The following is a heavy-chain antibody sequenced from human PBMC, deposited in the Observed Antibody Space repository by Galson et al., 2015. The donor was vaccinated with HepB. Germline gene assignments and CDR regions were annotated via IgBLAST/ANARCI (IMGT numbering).Heavy chain of an antibody. Sequence: SLRLSCAASGFTFTTFSMNWVRQAPGKGLEWISFISRSSSVIQYADSVKGRFTISRDNAKDSVFLQMNSLRDEDTAIYYCARGHSTDVWGQGTTVIVSS. D-gene: IGHD5/OR15-5a*01. CDR2: ISRSSSVI. V-gene: IGHV3-48*02. CDR1: GFTFTTFS. J-gene: IGHJ6*02. CDR3: ARGHSTDV.